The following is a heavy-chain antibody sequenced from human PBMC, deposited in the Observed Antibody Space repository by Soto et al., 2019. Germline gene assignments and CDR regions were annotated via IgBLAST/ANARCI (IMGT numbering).Heavy chain of an antibody. Sequence: EVQLEESGGGLVQPGGSVRLSCAASGFIFTNYWMHWVRQAPGKGLVWVSRISSDGSSTNNAESVRGRFTISRDNSKNTVYLQVSSLRAEDTAVYYCARGMRGIYANDFWGQGTQVTVSA. CDR2: ISSDGSST. CDR3: ARGMRGIYANDF. J-gene: IGHJ4*02. V-gene: IGHV3-74*01. CDR1: GFIFTNYW. D-gene: IGHD1-26*01.